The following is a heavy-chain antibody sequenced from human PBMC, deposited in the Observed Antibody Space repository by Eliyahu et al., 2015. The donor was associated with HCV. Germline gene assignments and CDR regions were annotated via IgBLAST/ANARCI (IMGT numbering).Heavy chain of an antibody. CDR2: MRASGSHT. J-gene: IGHJ3*01. D-gene: IGHD3-9*01. CDR1: GFXFSAYA. Sequence: EVQLLESGGGLVQTGGSLRLSCVGSGFXFSAYAXGWVRQAPGKGLEWVSSMRASGSHTYYSDFVNGRFTISRDVSKSTLYLQMNNLREDDTAVYYCAKDFSTSVVFDWWGQGTVVTVSS. V-gene: IGHV3-23*01. CDR3: AKDFSTSVVFDW.